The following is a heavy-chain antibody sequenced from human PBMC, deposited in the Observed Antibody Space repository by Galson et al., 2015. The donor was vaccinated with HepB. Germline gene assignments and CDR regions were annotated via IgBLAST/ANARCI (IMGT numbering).Heavy chain of an antibody. J-gene: IGHJ2*01. Sequence: SLRLSCAASGFTFSSYSMNWVRQAPGKGLEWVSSISSSSSYIYYADSVKGRFTISRDNAKNSLYLQMNSLRAEGTAVYYCARSTSSYDSSGRGYFDLWGRGTLVTVSS. D-gene: IGHD3-22*01. CDR2: ISSSSSYI. CDR3: ARSTSSYDSSGRGYFDL. CDR1: GFTFSSYS. V-gene: IGHV3-21*01.